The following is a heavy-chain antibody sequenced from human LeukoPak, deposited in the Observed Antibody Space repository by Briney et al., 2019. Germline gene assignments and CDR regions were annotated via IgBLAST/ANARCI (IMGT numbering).Heavy chain of an antibody. CDR2: ISYDGSIK. CDR3: SRDSARRDGYNFDY. CDR1: GFTFSTYA. J-gene: IGHJ4*02. D-gene: IGHD5-24*01. V-gene: IGHV3-30*04. Sequence: GRSLRPSCAASGFTFSTYAMHWVRQDPGKGLQWVALISYDGSIKHYADSVKGRFTISRDNSKNTLYLQMNTLRAEDTALYYCSRDSARRDGYNFDYWGQGTLVTVSS.